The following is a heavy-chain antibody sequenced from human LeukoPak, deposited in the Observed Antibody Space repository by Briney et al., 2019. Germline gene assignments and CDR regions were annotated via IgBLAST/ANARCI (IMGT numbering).Heavy chain of an antibody. CDR3: VRAPPGRCSDGFCYSDTLDI. Sequence: GGSLRLSCGAYGFTFSRYDMHWVRQATGRGLEWVSYIGTAGDTYYADHVKGRFTISRENAGNSLSLHMNSLRVGDTAVYYCVRAPPGRCSDGFCYSDTLDIWGRGTKVTVSS. V-gene: IGHV3-13*01. CDR1: GFTFSRYD. J-gene: IGHJ3*02. CDR2: IGTAGDT. D-gene: IGHD2-15*01.